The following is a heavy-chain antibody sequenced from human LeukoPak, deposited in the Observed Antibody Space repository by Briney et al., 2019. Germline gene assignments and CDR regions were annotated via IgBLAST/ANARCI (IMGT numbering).Heavy chain of an antibody. CDR1: GVTFEDYT. J-gene: IGHJ4*02. CDR2: VNWHGTT. D-gene: IGHD3-22*01. Sequence: PGGSLRLSCVASGVTFEDYTMHWVRQAPGKTLEWVSLVNWHGTTYYTDSVKGRFTISRDNSKNSLYLQMDTPRSEDTAFYYCVKDLSYESSGSVFDYWGQGTLVTVSS. CDR3: VKDLSYESSGSVFDY. V-gene: IGHV3-43*01.